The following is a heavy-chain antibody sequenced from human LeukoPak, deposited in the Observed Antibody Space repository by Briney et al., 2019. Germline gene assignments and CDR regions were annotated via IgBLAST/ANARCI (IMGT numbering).Heavy chain of an antibody. CDR1: GFTFSSYG. D-gene: IGHD3-22*01. Sequence: TGGSLRLSCAASGFTFSSYGMHWVRQAPGKGLEWVVVISYDGSNKYYADSVKGRFTISRDNSKNTLYLQMNSLRAEDTAVYYCAKDRHYYYSSPIDYWGQGTLVTVSS. CDR2: ISYDGSNK. J-gene: IGHJ4*02. V-gene: IGHV3-30*18. CDR3: AKDRHYYYSSPIDY.